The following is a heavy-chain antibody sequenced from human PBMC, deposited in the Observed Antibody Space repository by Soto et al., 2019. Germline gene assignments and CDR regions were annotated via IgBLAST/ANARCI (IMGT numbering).Heavy chain of an antibody. D-gene: IGHD6-13*01. CDR2: ISYDGGKK. CDR3: AREGQPAAGTTPHN. V-gene: IGHV3-30*04. Sequence: GGSLRLSCAASGFNFSSYAMHWVRQAPGKGLEWVAVISYDGGKKYYADSVKGRFTISRDNSKNTLYVEVNSLSAEDTAVYYCAREGQPAAGTTPHNWGQGTLVTVSS. CDR1: GFNFSSYA. J-gene: IGHJ4*02.